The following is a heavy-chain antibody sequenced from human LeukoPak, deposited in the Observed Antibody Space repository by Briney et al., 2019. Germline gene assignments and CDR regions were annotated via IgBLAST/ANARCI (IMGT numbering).Heavy chain of an antibody. V-gene: IGHV3-23*01. D-gene: IGHD5-18*01. CDR1: GFTFSSYA. CDR3: ARRIQLWSRPFDY. CDR2: ISGSGGST. J-gene: IGHJ4*02. Sequence: PGGSLRLSCAASGFTFSSYAMSWVRQAPGKGLEWVSAISGSGGSTYYADSVKGRLTISRDNSKNTLYLQMNSLRAEDTAVYYCARRIQLWSRPFDYWGQGTLVTVSS.